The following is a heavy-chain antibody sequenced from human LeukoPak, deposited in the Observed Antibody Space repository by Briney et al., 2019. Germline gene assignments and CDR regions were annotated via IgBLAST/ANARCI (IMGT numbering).Heavy chain of an antibody. J-gene: IGHJ3*02. CDR3: ARDSITMTAFDI. V-gene: IGHV1-69*13. CDR2: IIPIFGTA. CDR1: GYTFTNYD. Sequence: GASVKVSCKASGYTFTNYDINWVRQATGQGLEWMGGIIPIFGTANYAQKFQGRVTITADESTSTAYMELSSLRSEDTAVYYCARDSITMTAFDIWGQGTMVTVSS. D-gene: IGHD3-22*01.